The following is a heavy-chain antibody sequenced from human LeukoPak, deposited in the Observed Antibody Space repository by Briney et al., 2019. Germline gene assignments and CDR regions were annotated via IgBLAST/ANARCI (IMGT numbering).Heavy chain of an antibody. Sequence: PGGSLRLSCAASGFTFSSYSMNWVRQAPGKGLEWVSSISSSSSYIYYADSVKGRFTVSRDNAKNSLYLQMNSLRAEDTSVYYCARVGENRVWFGELDYWGQGTLVTVSS. CDR1: GFTFSSYS. J-gene: IGHJ4*02. CDR2: ISSSSSYI. CDR3: ARVGENRVWFGELDY. D-gene: IGHD3-10*01. V-gene: IGHV3-21*01.